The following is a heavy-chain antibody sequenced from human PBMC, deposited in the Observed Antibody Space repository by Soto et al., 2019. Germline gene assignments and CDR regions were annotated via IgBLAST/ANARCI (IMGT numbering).Heavy chain of an antibody. Sequence: ASVKVSCKASGFTFTSSAVQWVRQARGQRLVWIGWIVVGSGNTNYAQKFQERVTITRDMSTSTAYMELSSLRSEDTAVYYCAGPSYYDSSGYYFPYGMDVWGQGTTVTVSS. D-gene: IGHD3-22*01. CDR2: IVVGSGNT. J-gene: IGHJ6*02. V-gene: IGHV1-58*01. CDR3: AGPSYYDSSGYYFPYGMDV. CDR1: GFTFTSSA.